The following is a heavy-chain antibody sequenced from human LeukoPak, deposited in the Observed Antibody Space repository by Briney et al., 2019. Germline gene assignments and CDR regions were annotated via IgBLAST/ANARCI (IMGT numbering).Heavy chain of an antibody. Sequence: GGSLRLSCAASGFTFSSYWMTWVRQAPGKGQGRVANIKQDGSEKYYVDSVKGRFTISRDNAKKPLYLQMNSLRAEDTAVYYCASYYDILTGYDYWGQGTLVSVSS. V-gene: IGHV3-7*01. D-gene: IGHD3-9*01. CDR1: GFTFSSYW. J-gene: IGHJ4*02. CDR3: ASYYDILTGYDY. CDR2: IKQDGSEK.